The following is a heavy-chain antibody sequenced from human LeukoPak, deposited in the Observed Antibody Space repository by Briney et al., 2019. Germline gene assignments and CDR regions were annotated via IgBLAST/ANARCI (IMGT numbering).Heavy chain of an antibody. V-gene: IGHV1-46*01. CDR3: VDSSGYYYRAFDI. CDR1: GYTFTSYY. D-gene: IGHD3-22*01. CDR2: INPSGGST. J-gene: IGHJ3*02. Sequence: ASVKVSCKASGYTFTSYYMHWVRQAPGQGLEWMGIINPSGGSTSYARKFQGRVTMTRDTSTSTVYMELSSLRSEDTAVYYCVDSSGYYYRAFDIWGQGTMVTVSS.